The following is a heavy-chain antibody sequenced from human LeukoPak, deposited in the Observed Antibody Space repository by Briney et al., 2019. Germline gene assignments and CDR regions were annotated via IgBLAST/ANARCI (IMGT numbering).Heavy chain of an antibody. J-gene: IGHJ6*02. D-gene: IGHD3-22*01. CDR2: INHSGST. V-gene: IGHV4-34*01. Sequence: SETLSLTCAVSGGSISSGGYSWSWIRQPPGKGLEWIGEINHSGSTNYNPSLKSRVTISVDTSKNQFSLKLSSVTAADTAVYYCARHSTYYYDSSGYYPKYYYGMDVWGQGTTVTVSS. CDR1: GGSISSGGYS. CDR3: ARHSTYYYDSSGYYPKYYYGMDV.